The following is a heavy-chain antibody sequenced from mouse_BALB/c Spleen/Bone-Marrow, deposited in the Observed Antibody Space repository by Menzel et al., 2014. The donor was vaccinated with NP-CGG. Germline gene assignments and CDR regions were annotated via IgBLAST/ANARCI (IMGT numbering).Heavy chain of an antibody. Sequence: EVQLQQSGPELVKPGPSVKITCKASGYTFTDYNMDWVKQSHGKSLEWIGNINPNNGGTIYNQKFKGKATLTVDKSSTTAYMELRSLTSEDTAVYYCARAGYYTLFAYWAKGLWSLSLQ. V-gene: IGHV1-18*01. CDR1: GYTFTDYN. CDR2: INPNNGGT. J-gene: IGHJ3*01. CDR3: ARAGYYTLFAY. D-gene: IGHD2-3*01.